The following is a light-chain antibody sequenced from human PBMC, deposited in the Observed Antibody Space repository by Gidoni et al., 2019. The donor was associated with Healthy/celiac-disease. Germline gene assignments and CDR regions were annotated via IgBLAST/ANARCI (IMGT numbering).Light chain of an antibody. CDR1: QSISSY. CDR2: AAS. V-gene: IGKV1-39*01. J-gene: IGKJ4*01. Sequence: DIQMTQSPSSLSASVGDRVTITCRASQSISSYLNWYQQKPGTAPNLLIYAASRLPSGVPSRFSGSGSATDSPLTIRSLQPEDFATYYCQQSYSTPPTFGGGTKVEIK. CDR3: QQSYSTPPT.